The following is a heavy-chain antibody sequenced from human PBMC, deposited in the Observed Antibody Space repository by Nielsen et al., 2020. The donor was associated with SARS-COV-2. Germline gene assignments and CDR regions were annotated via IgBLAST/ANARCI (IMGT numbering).Heavy chain of an antibody. D-gene: IGHD6-13*01. Sequence: GSLRLSCTVSGGSISSSSYYWGWIRQPPGKGLEWIGSIYYSGSTYYNPSLKSRVTISVDTSKNQFSLKLSSVTAADTAVYYCATPGIAGGWGQGTLVTVSS. J-gene: IGHJ4*02. CDR3: ATPGIAGG. CDR2: IYYSGST. CDR1: GGSISSSSYY. V-gene: IGHV4-39*01.